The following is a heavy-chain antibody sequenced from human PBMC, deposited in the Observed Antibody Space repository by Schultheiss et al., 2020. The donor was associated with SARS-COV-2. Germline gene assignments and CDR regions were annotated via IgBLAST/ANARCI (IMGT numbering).Heavy chain of an antibody. Sequence: GGSLRLSCAASGFTFSDYYMNWIRQAPGKGLEWVSYISSSSSYTNYADSVKGRFTISRDNAKNSLYLQMNSLRAEDTAVYYCARKHVTTDWYFDLWGRGTLVTVSS. D-gene: IGHD4-17*01. CDR2: ISSSSSYT. CDR3: ARKHVTTDWYFDL. J-gene: IGHJ2*01. V-gene: IGHV3-11*06. CDR1: GFTFSDYY.